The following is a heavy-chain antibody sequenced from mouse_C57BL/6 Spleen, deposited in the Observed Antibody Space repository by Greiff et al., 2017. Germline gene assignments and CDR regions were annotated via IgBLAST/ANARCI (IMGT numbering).Heavy chain of an antibody. CDR1: GYAFSSSW. J-gene: IGHJ2*01. V-gene: IGHV1-82*01. D-gene: IGHD2-4*01. Sequence: QVHVKQSGPELVKPGASVKISCKASGYAFSSSWMNWVKQRPGKGLEWIGRIYPGDGDTNYNGKVKGKATLTADKSSSPAYMQLSSLTSEDSAVYFWARSGDDYDEGGFDYWGQGTTLTVSS. CDR2: IYPGDGDT. CDR3: ARSGDDYDEGGFDY.